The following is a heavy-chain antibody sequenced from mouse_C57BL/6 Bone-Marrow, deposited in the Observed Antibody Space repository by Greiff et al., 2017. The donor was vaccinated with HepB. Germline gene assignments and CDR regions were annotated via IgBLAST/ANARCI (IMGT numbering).Heavy chain of an antibody. V-gene: IGHV1-82*01. CDR1: GYAFSSSW. D-gene: IGHD2-5*01. CDR2: IYPGDGDT. CDR3: ATYSNLYAMDY. J-gene: IGHJ4*01. Sequence: VQGVESGPELVKPGASVKISCKASGYAFSSSWMNWVKQRPGKGLEWIGRIYPGDGDTNYNGKFKGKATLTADKSSSTAYMQLSSLTSEDSAVYFCATYSNLYAMDYWGQGTSVTVSS.